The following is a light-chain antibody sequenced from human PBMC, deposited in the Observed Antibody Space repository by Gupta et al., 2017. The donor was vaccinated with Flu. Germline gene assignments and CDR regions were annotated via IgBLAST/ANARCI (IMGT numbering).Light chain of an antibody. CDR1: IIDIGSYTY. CDR2: DVT. V-gene: IGLV2-14*01. CDR3: SSCTSTNTLV. J-gene: IGLJ2*01. Sequence: QSALTQPASVSGSPGQSITISCTGTIIDIGSYTYVSWYQQHPGQAPKLLIYDVTNRPSGVSNRFSGSNSGDTASLTISGLQAEDEADYYCSSCTSTNTLVFGGGTKLTVL.